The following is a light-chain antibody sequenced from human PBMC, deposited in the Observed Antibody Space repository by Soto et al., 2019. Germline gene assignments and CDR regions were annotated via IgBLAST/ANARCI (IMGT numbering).Light chain of an antibody. CDR2: AAS. CDR1: QAIRNY. J-gene: IGKJ3*01. V-gene: IGKV1-27*01. CDR3: QRYHSALLT. Sequence: DIPMTQSPSSLSASVGDKVTITCRASQAIRNYVAWYQQKTGEVPKLLIYAASTLQSGVPARFSGGGFGTDFTLTISSLRPEDVATYYCQRYHSALLTFGPGTKVDLK.